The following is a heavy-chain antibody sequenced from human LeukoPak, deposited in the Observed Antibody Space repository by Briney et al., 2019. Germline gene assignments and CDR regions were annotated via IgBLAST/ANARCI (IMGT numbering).Heavy chain of an antibody. V-gene: IGHV4-34*01. CDR1: GGSFSGYY. Sequence: EPSETLSLTCAVYGGSFSGYYWSWIRQPPGKGLEWIGEINHSGSTNYNPSLKSRVTISVDTSNNQFSLKLSSVTAADTAVYYCARSGAGVVVAPTTFDPWGQGTLVTVSS. D-gene: IGHD2-15*01. CDR3: ARSGAGVVVAPTTFDP. J-gene: IGHJ5*02. CDR2: INHSGST.